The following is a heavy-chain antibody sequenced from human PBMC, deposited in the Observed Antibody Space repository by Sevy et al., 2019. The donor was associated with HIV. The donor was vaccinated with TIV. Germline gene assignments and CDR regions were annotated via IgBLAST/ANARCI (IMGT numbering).Heavy chain of an antibody. CDR2: ISGSGGST. CDR3: AKADGTSCYFESWGPILNPYCGVNYGMDV. V-gene: IGHV3-23*01. Sequence: GGSLRLSCAASGFTFSSYAMSWVRQAPGKGLEWVSAISGSGGSTYYADSVKGQFTISRDNSKNTVYLQMNSLRAEDTAVYYCAKADGTSCYFESWGPILNPYCGVNYGMDVWGQGTTVTVSS. J-gene: IGHJ6*02. CDR1: GFTFSSYA. D-gene: IGHD2-2*01.